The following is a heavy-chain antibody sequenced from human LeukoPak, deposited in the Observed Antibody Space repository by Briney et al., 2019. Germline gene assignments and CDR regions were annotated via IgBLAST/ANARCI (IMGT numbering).Heavy chain of an antibody. V-gene: IGHV4-4*07. Sequence: SETLSLTCTVSGGSISSYYWCWIRQPAGKGLEWIGRIYTSGSTNYNPSLKSRVTMSVDTSKNQFSLKLSSVTAADTAVYYCARDRGYSYASDYYGMDVWGQGTTVTVSS. J-gene: IGHJ6*02. CDR1: GGSISSYY. CDR3: ARDRGYSYASDYYGMDV. D-gene: IGHD5-18*01. CDR2: IYTSGST.